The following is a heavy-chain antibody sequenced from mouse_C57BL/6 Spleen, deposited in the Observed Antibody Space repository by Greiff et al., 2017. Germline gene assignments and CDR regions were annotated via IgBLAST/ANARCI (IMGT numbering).Heavy chain of an antibody. V-gene: IGHV1-50*01. J-gene: IGHJ3*01. CDR2: IDPSDSYT. CDR3: AGGGYYSNYEFAD. D-gene: IGHD2-5*01. Sequence: QVQLQQPGAELVKPGASVKLSCKASGYTFTSYWMQWVKQRPGQGLEWIGEIDPSDSYTNYNQKFKGKATLTVDTSSSTAYMQLSSLTSEDSAVYYCAGGGYYSNYEFADWGQGTLVTVSA. CDR1: GYTFTSYW.